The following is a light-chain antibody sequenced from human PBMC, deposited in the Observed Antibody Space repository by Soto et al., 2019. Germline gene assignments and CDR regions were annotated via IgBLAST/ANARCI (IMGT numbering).Light chain of an antibody. CDR2: DAS. J-gene: IGKJ1*01. V-gene: IGKV1-5*01. CDR1: QSISNR. CDR3: QQYDTYST. Sequence: DIQMTQSPSTLSASVGDRVTITCRASQSISNRLAWYHQKPGKTPNLLIYDASNLGSGVPSRLSGSGSGTEFTLTISSLQPDDFATYYCQQYDTYSTFGQGTKVDNK.